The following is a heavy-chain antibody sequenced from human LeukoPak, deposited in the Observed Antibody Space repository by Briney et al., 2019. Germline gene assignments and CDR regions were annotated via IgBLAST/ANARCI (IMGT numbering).Heavy chain of an antibody. V-gene: IGHV4-34*01. CDR3: ARETVDIVAQYYYYYYGMDV. CDR2: INHGGST. Sequence: KPSETLSLTCAVYGGSFSGYYWSWIRQPPGKGLEWIGEINHGGSTNYNPSLKSRVTISVDTSKNQFSLKLSSVTAADTAVYYCARETVDIVAQYYYYYYGMDVWGQGTTVTVSS. D-gene: IGHD5-12*01. J-gene: IGHJ6*02. CDR1: GGSFSGYY.